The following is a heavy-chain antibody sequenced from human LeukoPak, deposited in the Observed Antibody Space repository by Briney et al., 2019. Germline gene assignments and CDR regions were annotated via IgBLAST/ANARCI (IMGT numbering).Heavy chain of an antibody. V-gene: IGHV1-69*05. J-gene: IGHJ4*02. CDR3: ASSSVTIFGVVIYGGFDY. Sequence: ASVKVSCKASGDTFSSYAISWVRQAPGQGLEWMGRIIPIFGTANYAQKFQGRVTITTDESTSTAYMELSSLRSEDTAVYYCASSSVTIFGVVIYGGFDYWGQGTLVTVSS. CDR2: IIPIFGTA. CDR1: GDTFSSYA. D-gene: IGHD3-3*01.